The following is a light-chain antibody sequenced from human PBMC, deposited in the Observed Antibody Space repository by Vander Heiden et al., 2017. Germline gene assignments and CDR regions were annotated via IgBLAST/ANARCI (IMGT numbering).Light chain of an antibody. Sequence: DFQMIQSPSSLSASVGDRVTITCRASQDISNYLNWYQQKPGKAPKLLIYDASNLETGVPSRFSGSGSGTDFTFTISSLQPEDIATYYCQQYYNLPLTFGQGTRLEIK. CDR3: QQYYNLPLT. V-gene: IGKV1-33*01. J-gene: IGKJ5*01. CDR1: QDISNY. CDR2: DAS.